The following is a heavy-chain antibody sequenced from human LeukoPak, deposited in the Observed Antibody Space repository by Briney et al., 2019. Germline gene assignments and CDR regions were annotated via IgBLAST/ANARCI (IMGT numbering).Heavy chain of an antibody. Sequence: GGSLRPSCAASGFTFSSYAMHWVRQAPGKGLEWVAFIRYDGSNKYYADSVKGRFTISRDNSKNTLYLQMNSLRAEDTAVYYCAGSYTSSGWSKFDYWGQGTLVTVSS. CDR3: AGSYTSSGWSKFDY. J-gene: IGHJ4*02. D-gene: IGHD6-19*01. V-gene: IGHV3-30*02. CDR2: IRYDGSNK. CDR1: GFTFSSYA.